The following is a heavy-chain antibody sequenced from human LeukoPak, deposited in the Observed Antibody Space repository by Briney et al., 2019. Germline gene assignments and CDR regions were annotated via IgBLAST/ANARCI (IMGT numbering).Heavy chain of an antibody. Sequence: GGSQSLLRSPAGHPYSQYDELGLRQAPGKGLEWVGFISSKAYDRTTQYAASVKGRFIISRDDSERIAYLQVHTLKTEDTAVCYCTAGRGWFFDLWGQGTLVTVSS. CDR3: TAGRGWFFDL. CDR1: GHPYSQYD. D-gene: IGHD6-19*01. CDR2: ISSKAYDRTT. V-gene: IGHV3-49*03. J-gene: IGHJ4*02.